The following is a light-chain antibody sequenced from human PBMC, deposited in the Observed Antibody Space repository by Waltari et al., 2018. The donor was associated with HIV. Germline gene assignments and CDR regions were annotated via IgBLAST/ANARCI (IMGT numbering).Light chain of an antibody. CDR3: AVWDDSLNGWV. J-gene: IGLJ3*02. V-gene: IGLV1-44*01. Sequence: QSVLTQPPSASGTPGQRVTISCSGRSSNTGSNTVNWYQQFPGTAPKLLIYSNNQRPSGVPDRFSGSKSGTSASLAISGLQSEDEPDYYCAVWDDSLNGWVFGGGTKLTVL. CDR1: SSNTGSNT. CDR2: SNN.